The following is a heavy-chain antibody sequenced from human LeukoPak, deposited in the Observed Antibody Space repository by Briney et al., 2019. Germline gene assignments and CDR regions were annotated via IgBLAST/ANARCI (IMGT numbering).Heavy chain of an antibody. CDR3: ARTSLRYFVWLPSSGYFDY. V-gene: IGHV3-48*03. CDR2: ISSSGSTI. CDR1: GFTFSSYE. Sequence: GGSLRLSCAASGFTFSSYEMNWVRQAPGKGLEWVSYISSSGSTIYYADSVKGRFTISRDNAKNSLYLQMNSLRAEDTAVYYCARTSLRYFVWLPSSGYFDYWGQGTLVTVSS. D-gene: IGHD3-9*01. J-gene: IGHJ4*02.